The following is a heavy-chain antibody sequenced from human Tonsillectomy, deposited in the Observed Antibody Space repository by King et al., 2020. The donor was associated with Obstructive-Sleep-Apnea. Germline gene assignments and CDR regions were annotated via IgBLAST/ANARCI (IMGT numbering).Heavy chain of an antibody. V-gene: IGHV3-23*04. J-gene: IGHJ4*02. D-gene: IGHD3-10*01. CDR2: ISGSGGST. CDR3: AKGGSMVRGVIRDFDY. Sequence: VQLVESGGGLVQPGGSLRLSCAASGFTFSSYAMRWVRQAPGKGLEWVSAISGSGGSTYNADSVKGRFTISIDNSKNTLDLQMNSLRAEETAGYYCAKGGSMVRGVIRDFDYWGQGTLVTVSS. CDR1: GFTFSSYA.